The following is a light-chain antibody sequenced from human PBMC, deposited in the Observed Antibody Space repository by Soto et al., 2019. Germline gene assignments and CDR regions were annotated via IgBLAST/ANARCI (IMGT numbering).Light chain of an antibody. CDR2: YNN. CDR1: DSNIGSNS. V-gene: IGLV1-47*02. J-gene: IGLJ1*01. Sequence: QAVVTQPPSASGTAGQVVTISCSGGDSNIGSNSVYWYQHLPRMAPKLLIYYNNQRPSGVPDRFSGSRSGTSASLAIVGLRSEDEAVYYFAAWDASLSACVFGNGTKLTVL. CDR3: AAWDASLSACV.